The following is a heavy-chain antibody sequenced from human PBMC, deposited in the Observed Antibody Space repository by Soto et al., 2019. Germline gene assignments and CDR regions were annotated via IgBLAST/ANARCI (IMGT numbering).Heavy chain of an antibody. J-gene: IGHJ4*02. V-gene: IGHV4-4*02. D-gene: IGHD3-3*01. CDR3: ARYTAASGTYYFDY. CDR2: IHHSGSA. CDR1: GGSISSGNW. Sequence: SETLSLTCAVSGGSISSGNWWSWVRQPPGKGLEFIGEIHHSGSANYNPSLKSRVAMSVDKSKNQFSLNLDFVTAADTAVYYCARYTAASGTYYFDYWGQGTLVTVSS.